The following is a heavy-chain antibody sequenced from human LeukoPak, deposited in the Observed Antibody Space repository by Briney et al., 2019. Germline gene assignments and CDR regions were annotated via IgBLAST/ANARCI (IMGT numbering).Heavy chain of an antibody. CDR2: ISYDGSNK. CDR3: AKDDSSGYGAFDI. J-gene: IGHJ3*02. V-gene: IGHV3-30*18. D-gene: IGHD3-22*01. Sequence: PGGSLRLSCAASGFTFSSYGMHWVRQAPGKGLESVAVISYDGSNKYYADSVKGRFTISRDNSKNTLYLQMNSLRAEDTAVYYCAKDDSSGYGAFDIWGQGTMVTVSS. CDR1: GFTFSSYG.